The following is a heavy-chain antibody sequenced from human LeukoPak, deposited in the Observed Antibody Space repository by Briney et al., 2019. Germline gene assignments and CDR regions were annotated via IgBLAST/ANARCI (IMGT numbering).Heavy chain of an antibody. Sequence: SETLSLTCTVSGGPISIGSYFWSWIRQPAGKGLEWIGRIYTSGSTNYNPSLKSRVTISADTSQKQSSLKLSSVTAADTAVYYCASRKLGNDYWGQGTLVTVSP. J-gene: IGHJ4*02. V-gene: IGHV4-61*02. CDR2: IYTSGST. D-gene: IGHD7-27*01. CDR3: ASRKLGNDY. CDR1: GGPISIGSYF.